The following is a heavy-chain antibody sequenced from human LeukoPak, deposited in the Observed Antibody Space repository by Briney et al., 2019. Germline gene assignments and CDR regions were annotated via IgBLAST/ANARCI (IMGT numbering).Heavy chain of an antibody. V-gene: IGHV3-11*05. D-gene: IGHD4-23*01. J-gene: IGHJ4*02. CDR3: ARGRDYGGNSFDY. CDR1: GFTFSDYY. Sequence: GGSLRLSCAASGFTFSDYYMSWIRQAPGKGLEWVSYISSSSSYTNYADSVKGRFTISRGNAKNSLYLQMNSLRAEDTAVYYCARGRDYGGNSFDYWGQGTLVTVSS. CDR2: ISSSSSYT.